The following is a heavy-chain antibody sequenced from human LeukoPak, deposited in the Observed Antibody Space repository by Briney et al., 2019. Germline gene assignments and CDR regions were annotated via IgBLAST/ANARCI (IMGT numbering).Heavy chain of an antibody. Sequence: GRSLRLSCAASGFTFSSYGMHWVRQAPGKGLEWVAFIRYDGSNKYYADSVKGRFTISRDNSKNTLYLQMNSLRAEDTAVYYCAKDGSGFWSGYYYWATHRTAFDIWGQGTMVTVSS. V-gene: IGHV3-30*02. CDR2: IRYDGSNK. CDR3: AKDGSGFWSGYYYWATHRTAFDI. J-gene: IGHJ3*02. CDR1: GFTFSSYG. D-gene: IGHD3-3*01.